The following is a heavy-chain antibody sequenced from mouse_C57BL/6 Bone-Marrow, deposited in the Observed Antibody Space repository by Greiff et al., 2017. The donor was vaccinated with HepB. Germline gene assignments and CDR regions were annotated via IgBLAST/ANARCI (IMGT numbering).Heavy chain of an antibody. CDR2: IHPNSGST. V-gene: IGHV1-64*01. CDR3: ARYYYGSSYAMDY. CDR1: GYTFTSYW. Sequence: VQLQQPGAELVKPGASVKLSCKASGYTFTSYWMHWVKQRPGQGLEWIGMIHPNSGSTNYNEKFKSKATLTVDKSSSTAYMQLSSLTSEDSAVYYCARYYYGSSYAMDYWGQGTSVTFSS. J-gene: IGHJ4*01. D-gene: IGHD1-1*01.